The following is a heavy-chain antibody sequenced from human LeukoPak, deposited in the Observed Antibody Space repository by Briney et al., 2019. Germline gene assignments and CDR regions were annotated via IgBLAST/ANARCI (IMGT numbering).Heavy chain of an antibody. CDR2: IYSSGST. Sequence: GGSLRLSCAASGFTVSNNFVGWVRQAPGKGLDWVSIIYSSGSTYYADSVKGRFTISRDNAKNSLYLQMNSLRAEDTAVYYCARDRNPMYYYDSSGYYSWFDPWGQGTLVTVSS. J-gene: IGHJ5*02. CDR1: GFTVSNNF. D-gene: IGHD3-22*01. V-gene: IGHV3-53*01. CDR3: ARDRNPMYYYDSSGYYSWFDP.